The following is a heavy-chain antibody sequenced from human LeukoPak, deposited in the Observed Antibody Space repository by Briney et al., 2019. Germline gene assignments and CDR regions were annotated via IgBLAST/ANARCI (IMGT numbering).Heavy chain of an antibody. J-gene: IGHJ4*02. Sequence: GASVKVSCKASGYTFTSYAMHWVRQAPGQRLEWMGWINAGNGNTKYSQKFQGRVTITRDTSASTAYMELSSLRSEDTAVYYCARGNCSGGSCWDPFDYWGQGTLVTVSS. CDR1: GYTFTSYA. V-gene: IGHV1-3*01. CDR3: ARGNCSGGSCWDPFDY. CDR2: INAGNGNT. D-gene: IGHD2-15*01.